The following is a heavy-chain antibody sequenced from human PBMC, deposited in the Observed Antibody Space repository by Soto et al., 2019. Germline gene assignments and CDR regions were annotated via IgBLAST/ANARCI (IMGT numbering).Heavy chain of an antibody. CDR1: GASISSGGHY. Sequence: QVQLQESGPGLGKPSQTLSLTCTVSGASISSGGHYWSWIRQHPGKGLEWIGYIYYSGNIHYNPSLKSRVTISADTSKNQVSLKLNSVTAADTAVYYCARVACSSSSCYRPAYWGQGTLVTVSS. V-gene: IGHV4-31*03. D-gene: IGHD2-2*01. CDR2: IYYSGNI. CDR3: ARVACSSSSCYRPAY. J-gene: IGHJ4*02.